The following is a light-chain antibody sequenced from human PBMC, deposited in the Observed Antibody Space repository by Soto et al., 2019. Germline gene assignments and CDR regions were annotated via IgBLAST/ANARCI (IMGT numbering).Light chain of an antibody. V-gene: IGKV3-15*01. CDR3: QQYNNWPPGT. CDR2: GAS. J-gene: IGKJ1*01. CDR1: QSVSSN. Sequence: EIVMTQSPATLSVSPGERATLSCRASQSVSSNLAWYQQKPGQAPRLLIYGASTRATGIPARFSGSRSGTEFNLTISSLQSEDFAVYYCQQYNNWPPGTFGQGAKVEIQ.